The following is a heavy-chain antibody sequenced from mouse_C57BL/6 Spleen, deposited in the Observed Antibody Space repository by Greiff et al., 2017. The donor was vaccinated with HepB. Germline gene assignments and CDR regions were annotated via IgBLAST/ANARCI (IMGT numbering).Heavy chain of an antibody. CDR3: SNCSRIYYVVD. D-gene: IGHD2-1*01. CDR2: INPSSGYT. CDR1: GYTFTSYS. V-gene: IGHV1-4*01. J-gene: IGHJ2*01. Sequence: VQLQQSGAELARPGASVKLSCKASGYTFTSYSMHWVKQRPGQGLEWIGYINPSSGYTKYNQKFKDKATFTADKSSSTAYMQLSSLTSEDSAVYCGSNCSRIYYVVDWGQGTTLTVSS.